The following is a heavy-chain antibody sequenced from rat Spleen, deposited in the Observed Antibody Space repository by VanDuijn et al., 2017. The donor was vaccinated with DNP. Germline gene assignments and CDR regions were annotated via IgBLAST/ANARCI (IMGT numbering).Heavy chain of an antibody. Sequence: EVQLVESGGGPVQPGRSLKLSCVASGFIFSNYWMTWIRQAPGKGLEWVASITNTCSSTYYSDSVKGRFSISRDNAKSTLYLQVNSLRSEDTATYYCTSNPHIRTAAPFDYWGQGVMVTVSS. CDR3: TSNPHIRTAAPFDY. CDR1: GFIFSNYW. CDR2: ITNTCSST. V-gene: IGHV5-31*01. D-gene: IGHD3-8*01. J-gene: IGHJ2*01.